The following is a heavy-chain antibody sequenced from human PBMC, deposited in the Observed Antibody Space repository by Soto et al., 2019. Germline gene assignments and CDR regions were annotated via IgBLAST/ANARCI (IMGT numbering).Heavy chain of an antibody. J-gene: IGHJ4*02. CDR3: AKDSPYHVGGWELPFDY. V-gene: IGHV3-23*01. D-gene: IGHD2-21*01. CDR2: ISGSGGTT. Sequence: EVQLLESGGGLVQPGGSLRLSCAASGLTFGSYAMSWVRQAPGKGLEWVSAISGSGGTTYYADSVRGRFTNSRDNSENPLYLQMNSLRADDTAVYYCAKDSPYHVGGWELPFDYWGQGTLVTVSS. CDR1: GLTFGSYA.